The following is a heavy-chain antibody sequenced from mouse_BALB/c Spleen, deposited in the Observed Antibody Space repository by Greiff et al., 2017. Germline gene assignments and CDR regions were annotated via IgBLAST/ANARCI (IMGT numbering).Heavy chain of an antibody. Sequence: LQQPGSELVRPGASVKLSCKASGYTFTSYWMHWVKQRPGQGLEWIGNIYPGSGSTNYDEKFKSKATLTVDTSSSTAYMQLSSLTSEDSAVYYCTRGIYYYGSSYGYYAMDYWGQGTSVTVSS. CDR3: TRGIYYYGSSYGYYAMDY. CDR1: GYTFTSYW. D-gene: IGHD1-1*01. J-gene: IGHJ4*01. CDR2: IYPGSGST. V-gene: IGHV1S22*01.